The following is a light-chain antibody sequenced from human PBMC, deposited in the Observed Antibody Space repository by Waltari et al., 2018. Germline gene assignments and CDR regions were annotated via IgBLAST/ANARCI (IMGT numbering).Light chain of an antibody. Sequence: DIQMTQSPSTLSASVGDRVTITCRASQNINTCLAWHQQKPGKAPKLLIYKASTLESGVPSRFSGSGSGTEYTLTISSLQPDDFATYYCLQYNGEPRTFGQGTKVEVK. J-gene: IGKJ1*01. CDR3: LQYNGEPRT. CDR2: KAS. CDR1: QNINTC. V-gene: IGKV1-5*03.